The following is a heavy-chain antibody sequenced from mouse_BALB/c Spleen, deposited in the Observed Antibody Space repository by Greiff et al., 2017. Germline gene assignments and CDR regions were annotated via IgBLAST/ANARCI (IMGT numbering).Heavy chain of an antibody. J-gene: IGHJ1*01. Sequence: EVMLVESGGGLVKPGGSLKLSCAASGFTFSSYAMSWVRQTPEKRLEWVASISSGGSTYYPDSVKGRFTISRDNARNILYLQMSSLRSEDTAMYYCARGYDGYWYFDVWGAGTTVTVSS. CDR1: GFTFSSYA. CDR2: ISSGGST. D-gene: IGHD2-3*01. V-gene: IGHV5-6-5*01. CDR3: ARGYDGYWYFDV.